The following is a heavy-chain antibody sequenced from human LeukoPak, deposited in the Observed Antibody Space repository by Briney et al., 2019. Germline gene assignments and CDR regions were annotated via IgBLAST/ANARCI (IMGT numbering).Heavy chain of an antibody. V-gene: IGHV3-48*03. J-gene: IGHJ4*02. CDR3: ARAGGGYDGDYFDY. CDR1: GFTFSSYE. D-gene: IGHD5-12*01. CDR2: ISSSGSTI. Sequence: HPGGSLRLSCAASGFTFSSYEMNWVRQAPGKGLEWVSYISSSGSTIYYADSVKGRFTISRDNAKNSLYLQMNSLRAEDTAVYYCARAGGGYDGDYFDYWGQGTLVTVSS.